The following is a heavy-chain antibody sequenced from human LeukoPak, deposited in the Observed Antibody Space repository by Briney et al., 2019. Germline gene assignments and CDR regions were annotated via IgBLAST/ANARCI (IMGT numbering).Heavy chain of an antibody. CDR1: GYTFTSYG. CDR3: ARSEDYYDSSGYYDY. D-gene: IGHD3-22*01. CDR2: ISAYNGNT. V-gene: IGHV1-18*01. Sequence: GASVKVSCKASGYTFTSYGISWVRQAPGQGLEWMGWISAYNGNTNYAQKLQGRVTMTTDTSTSTAYMELSSLRSEDTAVYYCARSEDYYDSSGYYDYWGQGTLVTVSS. J-gene: IGHJ4*02.